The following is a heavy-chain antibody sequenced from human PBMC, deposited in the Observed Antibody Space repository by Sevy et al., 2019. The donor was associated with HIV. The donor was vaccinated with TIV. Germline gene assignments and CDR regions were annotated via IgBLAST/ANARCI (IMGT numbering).Heavy chain of an antibody. V-gene: IGHV4-39*01. CDR2: INYSSST. D-gene: IGHD6-19*01. CDR1: GASISSSGYY. J-gene: IGHJ4*02. CDR3: AGPTLTYSSGWSYSDS. Sequence: SETLSLTCTVSGASISSSGYYWGWIRQPPGKGLEWIASINYSSSTFYNPSLKSRVTISLDTSKNQFSLKLNSVTAADTAIYYCAGPTLTYSSGWSYSDSWGQGTVVTVSS.